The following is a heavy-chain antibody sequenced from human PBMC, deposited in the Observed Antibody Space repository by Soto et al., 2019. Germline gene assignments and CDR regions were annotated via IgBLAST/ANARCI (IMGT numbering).Heavy chain of an antibody. V-gene: IGHV3-11*01. CDR1: KFKISDYH. J-gene: IGHJ4*02. CDR3: ARDDNDSSGRPDY. D-gene: IGHD3-22*01. CDR2: ISSDGGTT. Sequence: QVHLVESGGGLVKPGGSLRLSCAASKFKISDYHMAWIRQSPGKGLEWVSHISSDGGTTYSTDSVRGRFTISRDNAKNSLYLQMSSLRVEDTAVYYCARDDNDSSGRPDYWGQGTLVTVSS.